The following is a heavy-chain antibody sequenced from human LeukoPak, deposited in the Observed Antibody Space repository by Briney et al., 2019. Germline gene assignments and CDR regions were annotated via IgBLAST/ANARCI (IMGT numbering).Heavy chain of an antibody. J-gene: IGHJ4*02. CDR2: IYSTAST. CDR1: GGSINSGDHY. Sequence: SQTLSLTCTVSGGSINSGDHYWSWIRQSPGKGPERIGYIYSTASTNYNPSLQSRLTISQDDSTNQFLLKLTSVTAADTAVYYCARDRGGWLRPYFDSWGLGTLVTVSS. CDR3: ARDRGGWLRPYFDS. D-gene: IGHD5-12*01. V-gene: IGHV4-30-4*08.